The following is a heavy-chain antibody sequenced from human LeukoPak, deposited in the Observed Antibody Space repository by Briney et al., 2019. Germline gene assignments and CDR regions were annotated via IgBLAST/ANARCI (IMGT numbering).Heavy chain of an antibody. CDR2: INPNSGCT. V-gene: IGHV1-2*02. J-gene: IGHJ4*02. Sequence: ASVKVSCKASGYTFTGYYMHWVRQAPGQGLEWMGWINPNSGCTNYAQKFQGRVTMTRDTSISTAYMELSRLRSDDTAVYYCARGQEPYYYDSSAGTDYWGQGTLVTVSS. D-gene: IGHD3-22*01. CDR1: GYTFTGYY. CDR3: ARGQEPYYYDSSAGTDY.